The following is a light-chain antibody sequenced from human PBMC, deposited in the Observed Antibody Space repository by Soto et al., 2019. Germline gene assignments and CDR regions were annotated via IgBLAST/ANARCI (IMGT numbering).Light chain of an antibody. V-gene: IGLV1-47*02. CDR3: SAWDASLSGYV. J-gene: IGLJ1*01. CDR2: NNY. Sequence: VLTHPPSASGTPGQGVTISCSGSSSNIGSNYVYWYQQLPGTAPKLLIYNNYQRPSGVPDRFSGSKSGTSASLAISGLRSEDEADYFCSAWDASLSGYVFGAGTKLTVL. CDR1: SSNIGSNY.